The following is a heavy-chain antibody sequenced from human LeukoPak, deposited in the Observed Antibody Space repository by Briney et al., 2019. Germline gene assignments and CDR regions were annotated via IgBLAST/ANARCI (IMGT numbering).Heavy chain of an antibody. CDR3: AIQGYNSYFDY. D-gene: IGHD5-24*01. Sequence: SETLSLTCTVSGGSISSYYWSWIRQPPGKGLEWIGYIYYSGSTNYNPSLKSRVTISVDTSKNQFSLKLSSVTAADTAVYYCAIQGYNSYFDYWGQGTLVTVSS. CDR1: GGSISSYY. J-gene: IGHJ4*02. V-gene: IGHV4-59*01. CDR2: IYYSGST.